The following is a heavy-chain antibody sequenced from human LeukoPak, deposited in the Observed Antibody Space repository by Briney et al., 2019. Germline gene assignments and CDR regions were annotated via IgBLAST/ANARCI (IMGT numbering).Heavy chain of an antibody. CDR2: ISDDGAGT. V-gene: IGHV3-23*01. CDR1: GFTFRTYV. J-gene: IGHJ4*02. Sequence: GGSLRLSCAASGFTFRTYVMSWVRQAPGKGLGWVSAISDDGAGTYYADSVEGRFTISRDNSKNTLFLQMNSLRAEDTAVYYCARHERSMRFLEYWGQGTLVTVSS. D-gene: IGHD2-8*01. CDR3: ARHERSMRFLEY.